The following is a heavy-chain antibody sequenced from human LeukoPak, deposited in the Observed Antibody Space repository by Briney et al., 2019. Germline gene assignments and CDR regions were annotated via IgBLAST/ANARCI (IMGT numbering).Heavy chain of an antibody. CDR2: IYYSGST. D-gene: IGHD5-18*01. J-gene: IGHJ4*02. Sequence: SETLSLTCTVSGGSISSGNYYWGWIRQPPGKGLEWIGYIYYSGSTNLNPSLKSRVTISIDTSKSQFSLRLSSVTAADTAVYYCARVVDSAMVTPFDYWGREPWSPSPQ. CDR1: GGSISSGNYY. CDR3: ARVVDSAMVTPFDY. V-gene: IGHV4-61*01.